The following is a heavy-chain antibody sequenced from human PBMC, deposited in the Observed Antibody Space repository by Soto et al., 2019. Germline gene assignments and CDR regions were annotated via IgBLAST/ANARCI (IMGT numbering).Heavy chain of an antibody. V-gene: IGHV3-33*01. D-gene: IGHD2-15*01. CDR2: IWYDGSNK. J-gene: IGHJ6*02. CDR1: GFTFSSYG. CDR3: ARDLGVRGYCSGGSCYYYYYYGMDV. Sequence: GGSLRLSCAASGFTFSSYGMHWVRQAPGKGLEWVAVIWYDGSNKYYADSVKGRFTISRDNSKNTLYLQMNSLRAEDTAVYYCARDLGVRGYCSGGSCYYYYYYGMDVWGQGTTVTV.